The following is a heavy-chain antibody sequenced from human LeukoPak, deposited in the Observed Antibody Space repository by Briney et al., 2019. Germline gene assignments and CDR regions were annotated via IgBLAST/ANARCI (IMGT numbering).Heavy chain of an antibody. D-gene: IGHD3-9*01. Sequence: PGGSLRLSCAASGFTFSSYDFHWVRHVTGKGLEWVSAIGVVGDTYYAGSVKGRFTISRDNAKNSLYLEMNSLRAGDTAVYYCAREARGRSDWSMPEYWGQGALVTVSS. CDR2: IGVVGDT. J-gene: IGHJ4*02. V-gene: IGHV3-13*01. CDR3: AREARGRSDWSMPEY. CDR1: GFTFSSYD.